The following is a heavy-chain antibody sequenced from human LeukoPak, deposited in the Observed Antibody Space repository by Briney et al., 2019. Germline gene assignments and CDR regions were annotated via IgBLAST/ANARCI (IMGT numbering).Heavy chain of an antibody. J-gene: IGHJ4*02. D-gene: IGHD6-19*01. V-gene: IGHV3-30*18. CDR1: GFTFSSYG. Sequence: GSLRLSCAASGFTFSSYGMHWVRQAPGKGLEWVAVISYDGSNKYYADSVKGRFTISRDNSKNTLYLQMNSLRAEDTAVYYCAKDKRQWLVSYFDYWGQGTLVTVSS. CDR2: ISYDGSNK. CDR3: AKDKRQWLVSYFDY.